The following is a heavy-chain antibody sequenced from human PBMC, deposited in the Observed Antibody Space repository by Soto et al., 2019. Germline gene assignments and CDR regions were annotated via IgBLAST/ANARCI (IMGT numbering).Heavy chain of an antibody. CDR3: AKAKIDVVVVARYYFDY. CDR2: ISGSGGST. Sequence: GGSLRLSYAASGFTFSSYAMSWVRQAPGKGLEWVSAISGSGGSTYYADSVKGRFTISRDNSKNTLYLQMNSLRAEDTAVYYCAKAKIDVVVVARYYFDYWGQGTLVTVSS. V-gene: IGHV3-23*01. CDR1: GFTFSSYA. D-gene: IGHD2-15*01. J-gene: IGHJ4*02.